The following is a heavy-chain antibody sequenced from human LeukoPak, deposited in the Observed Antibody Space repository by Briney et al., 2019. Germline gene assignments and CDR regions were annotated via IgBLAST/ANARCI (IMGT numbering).Heavy chain of an antibody. D-gene: IGHD1-1*01. Sequence: SETLSLTCTVSGGSISSYYWSWIRQPAGKGLEWIGRIYTSGSTNYTPSLKSRVTMSVDTSKHQFSLKLSSVTAADTAVYYCARAKRLGTYNWFDPWGQGTPVTVSS. J-gene: IGHJ5*02. CDR3: ARAKRLGTYNWFDP. CDR1: GGSISSYY. CDR2: IYTSGST. V-gene: IGHV4-4*07.